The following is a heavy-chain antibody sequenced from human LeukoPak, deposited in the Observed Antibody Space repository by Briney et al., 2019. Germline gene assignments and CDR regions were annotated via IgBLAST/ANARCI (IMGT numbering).Heavy chain of an antibody. CDR1: GFTFSSYA. J-gene: IGHJ4*02. CDR2: ISGSGGST. CDR3: ATSPYYDILTGTDY. Sequence: GGSLRLSCAASGFTFSSYAMSWVRQAPGKGLEWVSAISGSGGSTYYADSVKGRFTISRDNSKNTLYLQMNSLRAVDTAVYYCATSPYYDILTGTDYWGQGTLVTVSS. D-gene: IGHD3-9*01. V-gene: IGHV3-23*01.